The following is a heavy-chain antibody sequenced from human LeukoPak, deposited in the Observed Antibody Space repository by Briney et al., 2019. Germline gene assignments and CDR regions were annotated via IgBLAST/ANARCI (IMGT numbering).Heavy chain of an antibody. CDR1: GGSISSSSYY. V-gene: IGHV4-39*01. J-gene: IGHJ5*02. Sequence: SETLSLTCTVSGGSISSSSYYWGWIRQPPGKGLEGIGSIYYSGSTYYNPSLKSRVTISVDTSKNQFSLKLSSVTAADTAVYYCARQNSRSGYEAWGQGTLVTVSS. CDR3: ARQNSRSGYEA. D-gene: IGHD3-3*01. CDR2: IYYSGST.